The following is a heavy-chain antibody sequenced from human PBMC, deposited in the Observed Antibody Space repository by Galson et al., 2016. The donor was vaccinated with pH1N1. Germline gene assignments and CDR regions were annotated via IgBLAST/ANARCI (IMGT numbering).Heavy chain of an antibody. D-gene: IGHD7-27*01. J-gene: IGHJ4*02. CDR3: IRDLGRLRDY. Sequence: SVKVSCKASGYTFTREYIHWVRQAPGQGLEWMGVIDPSNGGTTYSQNFQGLVTMTRDTSTNTVYMELSGLKSEDTAVYFRIRDLGRLRDYWGQGTLVTVSS. CDR2: IDPSNGGT. CDR1: GYTFTREY. V-gene: IGHV1-46*01.